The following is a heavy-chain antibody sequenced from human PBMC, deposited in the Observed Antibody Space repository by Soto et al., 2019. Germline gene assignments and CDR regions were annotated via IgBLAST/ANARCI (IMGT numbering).Heavy chain of an antibody. V-gene: IGHV4-34*01. CDR2: INHSGAT. J-gene: IGHJ4*02. CDR1: GGSGGSFSGYY. D-gene: IGHD3-9*01. Sequence: PSETLSLTCAVYGGSGGSFSGYYWSWIRQPPGKGLKWIGEINHSGATKYNPSLESRVTISVDTSKSQFSLKLTSVTAADRPLYYCAKHAHFLTVYPLTYGARGTRVPVSS. CDR3: AKHAHFLTVYPLTY.